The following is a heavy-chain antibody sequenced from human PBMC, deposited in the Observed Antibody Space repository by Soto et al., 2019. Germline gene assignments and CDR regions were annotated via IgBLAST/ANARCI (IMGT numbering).Heavy chain of an antibody. CDR1: GYTFTGYY. V-gene: IGHV1-2*04. J-gene: IGHJ6*02. D-gene: IGHD6-19*01. Sequence: QVPLVQSGAEVKKPGASVKVSCKASGYTFTGYYMHWVRQAPGQGLEWMGWINPNSGGTNYAQKFQGWVTMTRDTSISTAYMELSRLRSDDTAVYYCARGRAGILENYYYYYGMDVWGQGTTVTVSS. CDR2: INPNSGGT. CDR3: ARGRAGILENYYYYYGMDV.